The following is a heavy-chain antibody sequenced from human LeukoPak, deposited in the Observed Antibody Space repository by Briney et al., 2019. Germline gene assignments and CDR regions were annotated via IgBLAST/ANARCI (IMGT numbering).Heavy chain of an antibody. J-gene: IGHJ3*02. Sequence: ASVKVSCKASGYTFTGYYMHWVRQAPGQGLEWMGWISAYNGNTNYAQKLQGRVTMTTDTSTSTAYMELRSLRSDDTAVYYCARVEYSYGDDAFDTWGQGTMVTVSS. D-gene: IGHD5-18*01. CDR1: GYTFTGYY. CDR2: ISAYNGNT. CDR3: ARVEYSYGDDAFDT. V-gene: IGHV1-18*04.